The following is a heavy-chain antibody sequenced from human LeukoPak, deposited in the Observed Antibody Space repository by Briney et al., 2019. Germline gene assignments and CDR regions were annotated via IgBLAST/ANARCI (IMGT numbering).Heavy chain of an antibody. CDR2: ISWNSGSI. CDR3: AKANSPSKGGESDY. V-gene: IGHV3-9*01. J-gene: IGHJ4*02. D-gene: IGHD2/OR15-2a*01. CDR1: GFTFDDYA. Sequence: GGSLRLSCAASGFTFDDYAMHWVRHAPGKGLEWVSGISWNSGSIGYADSVKGRFTISRDNAKNSLYLQMNSLRAEDTALYYCAKANSPSKGGESDYWGQGTLVTVSS.